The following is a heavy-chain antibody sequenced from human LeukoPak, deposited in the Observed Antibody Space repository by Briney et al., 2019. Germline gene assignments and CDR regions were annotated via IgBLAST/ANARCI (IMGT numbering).Heavy chain of an antibody. CDR2: INPNSGGT. J-gene: IGHJ6*02. CDR1: GYTFTGYY. Sequence: ASVKVSCKASGYTFTGYYMHWVRQAPGQGLEWMGWINPNSGGTNYAQKFQGRVTMTRDTSISTAYMELSRLRSDDTAVYYCARDQRVWFGELLLSYGMDVWGQGTTVTVSS. CDR3: ARDQRVWFGELLLSYGMDV. V-gene: IGHV1-2*02. D-gene: IGHD3-10*01.